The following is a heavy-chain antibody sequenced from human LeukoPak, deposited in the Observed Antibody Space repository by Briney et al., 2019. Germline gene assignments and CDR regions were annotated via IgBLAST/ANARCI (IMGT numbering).Heavy chain of an antibody. V-gene: IGHV3-30*02. CDR2: IRYDGSNK. CDR3: AKDGGYCSSTSCPEDNWFDP. J-gene: IGHJ5*02. D-gene: IGHD2-2*01. CDR1: GFTFSSYG. Sequence: GGSLRLSCAASGFTFSSYGMHWVRQAPGKGLEWVAFIRYDGSNKYYADSVKGRFTISRDNSKNTLYLQMNSLRAEDTAVYCCAKDGGYCSSTSCPEDNWFDPWGQGTLVTVSS.